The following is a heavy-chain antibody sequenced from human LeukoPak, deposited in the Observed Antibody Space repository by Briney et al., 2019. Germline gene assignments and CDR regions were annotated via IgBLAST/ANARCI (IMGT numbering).Heavy chain of an antibody. V-gene: IGHV3-33*01. CDR1: GFTFSSYG. D-gene: IGHD3-10*01. CDR2: IWYDGSKK. Sequence: GGSLRLSCAASGFTFSSYGMHWVRQAPGKGLEWVAVIWYDGSKKYYADSVKGRFTISRDNSKNTLYLQMNSLRAEDTAVYYCARGGSGSYYSERAPFDYWGQGTLVTVSS. J-gene: IGHJ4*02. CDR3: ARGGSGSYYSERAPFDY.